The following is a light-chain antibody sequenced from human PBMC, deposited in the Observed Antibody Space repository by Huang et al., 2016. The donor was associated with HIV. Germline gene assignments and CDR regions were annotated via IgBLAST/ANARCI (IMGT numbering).Light chain of an antibody. J-gene: IGKJ4*01. CDR3: QQAVSFPLT. CDR2: AAS. CDR1: QDINRW. V-gene: IGKV1-12*01. Sequence: DIQMTQSPSSVSASVGDRISFTCRASQDINRWLAWYQQKTGKAPKLLISAASTLQGGVPSRFSGRVSGTGFTLTINNLQPEDFATYFCQQAVSFPLTFGGGTKVEIK.